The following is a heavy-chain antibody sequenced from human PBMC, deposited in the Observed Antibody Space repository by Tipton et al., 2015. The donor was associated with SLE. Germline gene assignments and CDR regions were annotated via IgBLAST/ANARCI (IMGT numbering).Heavy chain of an antibody. CDR3: ARGYSYAYYFDY. J-gene: IGHJ4*02. CDR1: GFTFSSYS. CDR2: IYSGGST. D-gene: IGHD5-18*01. V-gene: IGHV3-53*01. Sequence: SLRLSCAASGFTFSSYSMSWVRQAPGKGLEWVSVIYSGGSTYYADSVKGRFTISRDNSKNTLYLQMNSLRAEDTAVYYCARGYSYAYYFDYWGQGTLVTVSS.